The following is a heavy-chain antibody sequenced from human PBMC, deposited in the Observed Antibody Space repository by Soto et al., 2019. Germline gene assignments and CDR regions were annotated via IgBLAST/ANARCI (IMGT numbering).Heavy chain of an antibody. J-gene: IGHJ6*02. CDR2: ISGSGGST. D-gene: IGHD3-3*01. Sequence: PGGSLRLSCAASGFTFSSYAMSWVRQAPGKGLEWVSAISGSGGSTYYADSVKGRFTISRDNSKNTLYLQVNSLRAEDTAVYYCAKDEYYDFWSGYGMDVWGQGTTVTVSS. V-gene: IGHV3-23*01. CDR3: AKDEYYDFWSGYGMDV. CDR1: GFTFSSYA.